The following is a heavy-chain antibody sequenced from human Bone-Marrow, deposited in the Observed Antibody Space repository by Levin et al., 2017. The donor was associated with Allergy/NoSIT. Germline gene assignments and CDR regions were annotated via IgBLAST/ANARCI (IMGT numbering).Heavy chain of an antibody. D-gene: IGHD1-26*01. CDR1: GGSISSNY. J-gene: IGHJ4*02. CDR3: ARRTYYPYYFDY. V-gene: IGHV4-59*08. CDR2: IYDTGST. Sequence: SQTLSLTCAVSGGSISSNYWSWIRQPPGKGLEWIGYIYDTGSTTYNPSLQSRVTISADTSKNQFSLKLNSVTPADTAVYYCARRTYYPYYFDYWGQGTLVTVSS.